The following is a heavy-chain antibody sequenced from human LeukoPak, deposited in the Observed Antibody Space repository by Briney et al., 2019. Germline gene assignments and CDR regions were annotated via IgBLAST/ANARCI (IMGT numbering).Heavy chain of an antibody. V-gene: IGHV1-69*01. CDR3: AREERVDSDFWSGYCLGY. Sequence: SVKVSCKASGGTFSSYAISWVRQAPGQGLEWMGGIIPIFGTANYAQKFQGRVTITADESTSTAYMELSSLRSEDTAVYYCAREERVDSDFWSGYCLGYWGRGTLVTVSS. CDR2: IIPIFGTA. J-gene: IGHJ4*02. CDR1: GGTFSSYA. D-gene: IGHD3-3*01.